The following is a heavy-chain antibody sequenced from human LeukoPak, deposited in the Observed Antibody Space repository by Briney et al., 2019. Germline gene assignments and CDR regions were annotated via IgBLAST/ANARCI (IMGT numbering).Heavy chain of an antibody. V-gene: IGHV3-23*01. Sequence: PGGSLRLSCAASAFTFSSYAVSWVRQAPGKGLEWVSAVSGSGGSTYYADSVKGRFTISRDNSKNTLYLQMNSLRAEDTAVYYCAKLTYYYDSSGPFDYWGQGTLVTVSS. CDR1: AFTFSSYA. CDR2: VSGSGGST. D-gene: IGHD3-22*01. CDR3: AKLTYYYDSSGPFDY. J-gene: IGHJ4*02.